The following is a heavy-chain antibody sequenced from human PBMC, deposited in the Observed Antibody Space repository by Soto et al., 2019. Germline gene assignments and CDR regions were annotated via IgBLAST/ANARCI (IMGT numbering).Heavy chain of an antibody. J-gene: IGHJ5*02. CDR1: GFTFSSYA. CDR2: ISGSGGST. Sequence: GGSLRLSCAASGFTFSSYAMSWVRQAPGKGLEWVSAISGSGGSTYYADSVKGRFTISRDNSKNTLYLQMNSLRAEDTAVYYCAKDTFGDYDVDWFDPWGQGTLVTVSS. D-gene: IGHD4-17*01. CDR3: AKDTFGDYDVDWFDP. V-gene: IGHV3-23*01.